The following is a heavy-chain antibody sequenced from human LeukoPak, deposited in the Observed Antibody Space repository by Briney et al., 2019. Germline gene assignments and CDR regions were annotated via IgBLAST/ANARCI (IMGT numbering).Heavy chain of an antibody. J-gene: IGHJ4*01. Sequence: GGSLRLSCAASGFTFTNNFMSWVRQVPGKGLEWVANIKQDGSETTYADSVRGRFTIFRDNAKDSVYLQMNSLRAEDSATYYCVREGFYFFDFWGQGALVTVSS. CDR2: IKQDGSET. CDR3: VREGFYFFDF. V-gene: IGHV3-7*01. CDR1: GFTFTNNF.